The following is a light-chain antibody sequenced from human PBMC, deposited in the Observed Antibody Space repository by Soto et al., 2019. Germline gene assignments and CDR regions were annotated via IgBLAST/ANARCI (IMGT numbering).Light chain of an antibody. CDR3: QQRSNWPLT. J-gene: IGKJ4*01. CDR1: QSVSSSY. Sequence: EIVMTQSPGTLSVFPGARVTVSCRASQSVSSSYLAWYQQKPGQAPRLLIYGASSRATGIPDRFRGSGSGTEFTLTISSLQSEDFAVYYCQQRSNWPLTFGGGTKVDI. V-gene: IGKV3D-20*02. CDR2: GAS.